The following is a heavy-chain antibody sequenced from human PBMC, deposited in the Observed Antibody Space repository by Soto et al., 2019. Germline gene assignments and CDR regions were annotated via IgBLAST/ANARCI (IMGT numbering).Heavy chain of an antibody. CDR1: GFTFDDYA. J-gene: IGHJ6*03. CDR3: AKDIGYGSGSYYNVADYYMDV. V-gene: IGHV3-9*01. Sequence: PGGSLRLSCAASGFTFDDYAMHWVRQAPGKGLEWVSGISWNSGSIGYADSVKGRFTISRDNAKNSLYLQMNSLRAEDTALYYCAKDIGYGSGSYYNVADYYMDVWGKGTTVTVSS. D-gene: IGHD3-10*01. CDR2: ISWNSGSI.